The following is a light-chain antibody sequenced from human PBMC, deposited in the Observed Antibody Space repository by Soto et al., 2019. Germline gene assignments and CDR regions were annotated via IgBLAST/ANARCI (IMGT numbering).Light chain of an antibody. Sequence: EIWLTQSPATLSLSPGERATLSCRASHSVDFFLAWYQQKPGQPPRLLIYDASTRATGIPARFSGSGSGTEFTLTISSLQSADFAVYYCHQYNNWPTWTFGHGTKVDI. CDR3: HQYNNWPTWT. V-gene: IGKV3-15*01. CDR2: DAS. CDR1: HSVDFF. J-gene: IGKJ1*01.